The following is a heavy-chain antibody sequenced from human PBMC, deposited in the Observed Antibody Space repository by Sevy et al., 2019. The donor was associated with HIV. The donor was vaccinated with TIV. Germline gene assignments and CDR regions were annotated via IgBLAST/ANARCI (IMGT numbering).Heavy chain of an antibody. D-gene: IGHD5-18*01. Sequence: GGSLRLSCAASGFTFDDYALHWVRQAPGKGLEWVSGIGWNSGFVGYADSVKGRFTISRDNAKNSLYLQMNSLRAEDTALDDCEKDRGTAMVNGLHYWGQGTLVTVSS. CDR1: GFTFDDYA. V-gene: IGHV3-9*01. J-gene: IGHJ4*02. CDR2: IGWNSGFV. CDR3: EKDRGTAMVNGLHY.